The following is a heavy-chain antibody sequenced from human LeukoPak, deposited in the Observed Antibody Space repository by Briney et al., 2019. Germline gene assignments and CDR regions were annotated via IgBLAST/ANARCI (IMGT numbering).Heavy chain of an antibody. V-gene: IGHV3-30-3*01. Sequence: TGGSLRLSCTVSGFTFSSYAIHWVRQAPGKGLEWVAVISHDGNNKYYADSVRGRFTISRDNSKDTLYLQMNSLRAEDTAVYYCARDFSPYTNGWYAGYWGQGTLVTVSS. CDR1: GFTFSSYA. J-gene: IGHJ4*02. CDR2: ISHDGNNK. D-gene: IGHD6-19*01. CDR3: ARDFSPYTNGWYAGY.